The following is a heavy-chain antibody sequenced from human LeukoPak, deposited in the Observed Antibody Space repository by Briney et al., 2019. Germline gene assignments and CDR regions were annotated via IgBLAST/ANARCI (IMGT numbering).Heavy chain of an antibody. J-gene: IGHJ4*02. CDR3: ARDRRSGGSRTLDY. CDR2: IYYSGST. CDR1: GGSISSYY. Sequence: PSETLSLTCTVSGGSISSYYWSWIRQPPGMGLEWIGYIYYSGSTNYNPSLKSRVTISVDTSKNQFSLKLSSVTAADTAVYYCARDRRSGGSRTLDYWGQGTLVTVSS. V-gene: IGHV4-59*01. D-gene: IGHD2-15*01.